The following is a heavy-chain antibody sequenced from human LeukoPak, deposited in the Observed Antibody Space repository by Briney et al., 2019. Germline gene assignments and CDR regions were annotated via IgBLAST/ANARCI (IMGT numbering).Heavy chain of an antibody. J-gene: IGHJ6*03. CDR3: ARGRSSTPYYYYYYMDV. CDR2: INHSGST. D-gene: IGHD6-13*01. CDR1: GGSFGGYY. V-gene: IGHV4-34*01. Sequence: PSETLSLTCAVYGGSFGGYYWSWIRQPPGKGLEWIGEINHSGSTNYNPSLKSRVTISVDTSKNQFSLKLSSVTAADTAVYYCARGRSSTPYYYYYYMDVWGKGTTVTVSS.